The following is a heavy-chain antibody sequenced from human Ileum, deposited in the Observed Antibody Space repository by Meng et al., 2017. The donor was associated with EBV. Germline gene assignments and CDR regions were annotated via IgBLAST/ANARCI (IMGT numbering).Heavy chain of an antibody. V-gene: IGHV2-5*01. CDR1: GFSLSTNGVC. D-gene: IGHD6-13*01. CDR3: ALRPRQLLRGWFDS. J-gene: IGHJ5*01. CDR2: IYGQGDK. Sequence: QITVKESGPKRVQPTQTVTLACSFSGFSLSTNGVCVGWIRQPPGKALEWLAMIYGQGDKHYSPSLTSRLTITKDTSKNQVVLTMTNMDSVDTATYYCALRPRQLLRGWFDSWGQGALVTVSS.